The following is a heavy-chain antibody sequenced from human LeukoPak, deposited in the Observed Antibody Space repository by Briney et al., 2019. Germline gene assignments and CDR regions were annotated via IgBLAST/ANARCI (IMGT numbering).Heavy chain of an antibody. CDR2: INAGNGNT. CDR3: ARDRQYYYGSGSYYNYYYVMDV. D-gene: IGHD3-10*01. V-gene: IGHV1-3*01. Sequence: GASVKVSCTASGYTFTSYAMHWVRQAPGQRLEWMGWINAGNGNTKYSQKFQGRVTITRDTSASTAYMELSSLRSEDTAVYYCARDRQYYYGSGSYYNYYYVMDVWGKGTTVTVSS. J-gene: IGHJ6*04. CDR1: GYTFTSYA.